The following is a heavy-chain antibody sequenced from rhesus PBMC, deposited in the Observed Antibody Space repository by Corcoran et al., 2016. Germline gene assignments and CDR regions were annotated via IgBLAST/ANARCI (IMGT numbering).Heavy chain of an antibody. CDR3: ARGAVANFDY. V-gene: IGHV4-169*01. D-gene: IGHD4-4*01. CDR2: IDGSSRT. J-gene: IGHJ4*01. CDR1: GGSISSSY. Sequence: QLQLQESGPGLVKPSETLSLTCAVSGGSISSSYWNWIRQAPGKGLEWIGYIDGSSRTNYNPARKIRVTLSVDTSKNLLSLNLSSVTAADTAVYYCARGAVANFDYWGQGVLVTVSS.